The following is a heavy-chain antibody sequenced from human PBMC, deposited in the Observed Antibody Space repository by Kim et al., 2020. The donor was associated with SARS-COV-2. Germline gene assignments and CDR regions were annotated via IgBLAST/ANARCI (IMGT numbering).Heavy chain of an antibody. CDR3: ARGYYFGSGSSGEPTKDYYIMDV. J-gene: IGHJ6*02. CDR1: GYTFTGYY. V-gene: IGHV1-2*05. Sequence: ASVKVSCKASGYTFTGYYMHWVRQAPGQGLEWMGRINPNTGGTSYAQKFQGRVTMTRDTSISTAYMELSGLRSDDTVVYYCARGYYFGSGSSGEPTKDYYIMDVWGQGTTVTVSS. D-gene: IGHD3-10*01. CDR2: INPNTGGT.